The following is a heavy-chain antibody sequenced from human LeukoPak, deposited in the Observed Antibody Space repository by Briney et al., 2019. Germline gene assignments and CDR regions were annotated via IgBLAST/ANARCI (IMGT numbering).Heavy chain of an antibody. D-gene: IGHD3-22*01. J-gene: IGHJ5*02. Sequence: ASVKVSCKASGYTFTSYYMHWVRQAPGQGLEWMGWISAYNGNTNYAQKLQGRVTMTTDTSTSTAYMELRSLRSDDTAVYYCARGVGSTMIVAYNWFDPWGQGTLVTVSS. CDR3: ARGVGSTMIVAYNWFDP. CDR1: GYTFTSYY. V-gene: IGHV1-18*04. CDR2: ISAYNGNT.